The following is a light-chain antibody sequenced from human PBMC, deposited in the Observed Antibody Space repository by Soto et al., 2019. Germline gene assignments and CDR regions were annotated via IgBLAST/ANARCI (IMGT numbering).Light chain of an antibody. CDR2: GNS. CDR1: SSNIGAGYD. CDR3: QSYDSSLSGMV. Sequence: QSVLTQPPSVSGAPGQRVTISCTGRSSNIGAGYDVNWYQQVPGTAPKLLIYGNSNRPSVVSDRFSGSKSGTSASLAISGLQAEDEADYYCQSYDSSLSGMVFGGGTKLTVL. J-gene: IGLJ2*01. V-gene: IGLV1-40*01.